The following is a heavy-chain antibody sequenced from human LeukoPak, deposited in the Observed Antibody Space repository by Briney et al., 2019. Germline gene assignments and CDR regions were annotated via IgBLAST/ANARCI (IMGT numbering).Heavy chain of an antibody. V-gene: IGHV4-34*01. CDR1: GGSFSGYY. CDR2: INHSGST. D-gene: IGHD3-22*01. J-gene: IGHJ1*01. CDR3: ARAGDGLRITMIVH. Sequence: SETLSLTCAVYGGSFSGYYWSWIRQPPGKGLEWIGEINHSGSTNYNPSLKSRVTISVDTSKNQFSLKLSSVTAADTAVYYCARAGDGLRITMIVHWGQGTLVTVSS.